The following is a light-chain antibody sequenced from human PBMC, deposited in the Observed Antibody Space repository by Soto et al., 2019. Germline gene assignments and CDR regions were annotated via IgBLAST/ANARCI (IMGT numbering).Light chain of an antibody. J-gene: IGKJ1*01. CDR1: HDISSF. Sequence: DIQMTQFPSTLSATAGDRVTITCRASHDISSFLAWYQQTPGKAPKLLIYKSTFLETGVPSTFSGNGSGTEFTLTISSLQPEDFATYYCLQDYIYPWTFGQGSKVDIK. V-gene: IGKV1-5*03. CDR2: KST. CDR3: LQDYIYPWT.